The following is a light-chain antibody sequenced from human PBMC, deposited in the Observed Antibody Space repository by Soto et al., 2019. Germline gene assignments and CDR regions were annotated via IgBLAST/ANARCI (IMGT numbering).Light chain of an antibody. CDR2: DVS. V-gene: IGLV2-14*03. Sequence: QSALTQPASVSGSPGQSITISCTGTSSDVGGYNYVSWYQQHPNKAPKLMIYDVSNRPSGVSNRFSGSKSGNMASLTISGLQAEDEADYYCTSYTSRTTHVVFGGGTKVTVL. CDR1: SSDVGGYNY. J-gene: IGLJ2*01. CDR3: TSYTSRTTHVV.